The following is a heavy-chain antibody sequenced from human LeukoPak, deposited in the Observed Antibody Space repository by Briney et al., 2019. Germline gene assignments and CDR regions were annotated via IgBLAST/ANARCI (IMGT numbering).Heavy chain of an antibody. CDR3: ARAGRIAARLKWFDP. CDR1: GYSISSGYF. J-gene: IGHJ5*02. D-gene: IGHD6-6*01. CDR2: IYHTGTT. Sequence: PSETLSLTCAVSGYSISSGYFWGWIRQPPGKGLEWIGSIYHTGTTYYNPSLRSRVTISIDTSKNQFSLRLSSVTAADTAVYYCARAGRIAARLKWFDPWGQGTLVTVSS. V-gene: IGHV4-38-2*01.